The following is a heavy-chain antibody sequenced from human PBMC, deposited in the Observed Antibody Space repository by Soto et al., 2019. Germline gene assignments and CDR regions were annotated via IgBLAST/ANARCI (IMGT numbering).Heavy chain of an antibody. CDR3: AATYYYDSSGYYGLDY. Sequence: ASVKVSCKASGYTFTSYDINWVRQATGQGLEWMGWMNPNSGNTGYAQKFQGRVTMTRDTSISTAYMELSRLRSDDTAVYYCAATYYYDSSGYYGLDYWGQGTLVTAPQ. CDR1: GYTFTSYD. J-gene: IGHJ4*02. CDR2: MNPNSGNT. D-gene: IGHD3-22*01. V-gene: IGHV1-8*01.